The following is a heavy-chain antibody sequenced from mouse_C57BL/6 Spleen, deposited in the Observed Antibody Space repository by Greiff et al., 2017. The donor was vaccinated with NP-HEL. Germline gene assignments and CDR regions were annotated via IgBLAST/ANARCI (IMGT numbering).Heavy chain of an antibody. J-gene: IGHJ3*01. CDR3: ARKTTAAY. Sequence: VQLQQPGAELVKPGASVKLSCKASGYTFTSYWMQWVKQRPGQGLEWIGEIDPSDSYTNYNQKFKGKATLTVDTSSSTAYMQLSSLTSEDSAVYYCARKTTAAYWGQGTLVTVSA. V-gene: IGHV1-50*01. CDR1: GYTFTSYW. D-gene: IGHD3-1*01. CDR2: IDPSDSYT.